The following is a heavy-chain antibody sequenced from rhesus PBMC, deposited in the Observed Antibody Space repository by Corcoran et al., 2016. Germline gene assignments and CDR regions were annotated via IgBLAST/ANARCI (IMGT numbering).Heavy chain of an antibody. CDR2: INPYNGNT. CDR3: ARGWRIAAAGTDFDY. Sequence: QVQLVQSGAEVKKPGSSVKVSCKASGYTFTDYYMHWVRQAPRQGRGWRGWINPYNGNTKYAPKFQGRVTMTRDTSTSTAYMELGSLRSEDTAVCYCARGWRIAAAGTDFDYWGQGVLVTVSS. J-gene: IGHJ4*01. D-gene: IGHD6-31*01. V-gene: IGHV1S2*01. CDR1: GYTFTDYY.